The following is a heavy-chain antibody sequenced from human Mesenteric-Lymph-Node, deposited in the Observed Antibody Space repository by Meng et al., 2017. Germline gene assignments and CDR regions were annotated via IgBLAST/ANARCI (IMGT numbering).Heavy chain of an antibody. Sequence: QVQLVQSGADVKKPEALVQVSCKASGYTFTAYYIHWVRQAPGQGLEWMGRINPNSGGTNFAQKFQGRVIMTRDTSISTAYMELSSLGFDDTAVYYCAKALGWGSSPDYWGQGILVTVSS. CDR1: GYTFTAYY. D-gene: IGHD2-21*01. CDR3: AKALGWGSSPDY. J-gene: IGHJ4*02. CDR2: INPNSGGT. V-gene: IGHV1-2*06.